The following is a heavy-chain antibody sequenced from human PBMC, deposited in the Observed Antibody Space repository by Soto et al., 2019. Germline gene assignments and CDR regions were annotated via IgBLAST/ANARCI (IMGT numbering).Heavy chain of an antibody. J-gene: IGHJ3*02. D-gene: IGHD2-15*01. CDR3: PIERGSACDI. V-gene: IGHV1-8*01. Sequence: QVQLVQSGAEVKKPGASVKVSCKASGYTFTSYDITWVRQATGQGLEWMGWMNPNSGNTGYAQKFQGRVTMTRNTSISTVYIELSSVRYEATAVYYCPIERGSACDIGGHGTMFTVSS. CDR2: MNPNSGNT. CDR1: GYTFTSYD.